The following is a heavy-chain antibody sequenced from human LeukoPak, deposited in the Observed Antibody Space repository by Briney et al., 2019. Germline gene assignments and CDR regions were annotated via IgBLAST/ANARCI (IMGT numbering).Heavy chain of an antibody. CDR1: GFTFSNAW. CDR2: IKSKTNGGTT. Sequence: GGSLRLSCAASGFTFSNAWMYWVRQPPGKGLEWVGRIKSKTNGGTTDYPAPGKGRITTSKAAYNNTLHMQMTSLKTEDTADYYCTTDAAYYYGSGTKTDAFDLWGQGTMVTASS. V-gene: IGHV3-15*01. D-gene: IGHD3-10*01. CDR3: TTDAAYYYGSGTKTDAFDL. J-gene: IGHJ3*01.